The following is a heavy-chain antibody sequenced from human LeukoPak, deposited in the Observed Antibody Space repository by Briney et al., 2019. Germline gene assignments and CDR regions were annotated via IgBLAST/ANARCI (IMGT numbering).Heavy chain of an antibody. Sequence: PSGTLSLACTVSGGSISSYYWSWIRQPPGKGLEWIGYIYYSGSTNYNPSLKCRVTISVDTSKNQFSLKLSSVTAADTAVYYCARYYGDYLGYYGMDVWGQGTTVTVSS. V-gene: IGHV4-59*01. D-gene: IGHD4-17*01. J-gene: IGHJ6*02. CDR3: ARYYGDYLGYYGMDV. CDR1: GGSISSYY. CDR2: IYYSGST.